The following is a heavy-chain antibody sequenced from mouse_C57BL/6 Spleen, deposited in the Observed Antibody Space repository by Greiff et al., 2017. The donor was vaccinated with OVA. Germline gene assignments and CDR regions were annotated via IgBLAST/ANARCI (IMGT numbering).Heavy chain of an antibody. Sequence: QVHVKQSGAELVRPGASVTLSCKASGYTFTDYEMHWVKQTPVHGLEWIGAIDPETGGTAYNQKFKGKAILTADKSSSTAYMELRSLTSEDSAVYYCTRDYYGSSYHDYWGQGTTLTVSS. J-gene: IGHJ2*01. V-gene: IGHV1-15*01. CDR2: IDPETGGT. D-gene: IGHD1-1*01. CDR1: GYTFTDYE. CDR3: TRDYYGSSYHDY.